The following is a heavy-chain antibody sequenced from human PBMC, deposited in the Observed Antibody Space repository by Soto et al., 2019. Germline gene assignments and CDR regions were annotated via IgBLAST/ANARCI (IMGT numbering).Heavy chain of an antibody. CDR3: AREGTVYYYYGMDG. CDR2: IKQDGSEK. Sequence: EVQLVESGGGLVQPGGSLRLSCAASGFTFSSYWMSWVRQAPGKGLEWVANIKQDGSEKYYVDSVKGRFTISRDNAKNSLYLQMNRLRAEDTAVYYCAREGTVYYYYGMDGWGQGTTVTVSS. V-gene: IGHV3-7*01. J-gene: IGHJ6*02. D-gene: IGHD1-1*01. CDR1: GFTFSSYW.